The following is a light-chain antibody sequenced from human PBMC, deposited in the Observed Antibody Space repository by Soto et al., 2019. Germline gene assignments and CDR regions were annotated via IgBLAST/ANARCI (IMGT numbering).Light chain of an antibody. CDR3: SSYTSSDTYV. CDR2: DVS. Sequence: QSVLTQLASVYGSPGQSIAISCTGTSSDVGAYNYVSWYQQYPGKAPKLMIYDVSNRPSGVSNRFSGSTSGNTASLTISGLQAEDEADYYCSSYTSSDTYVFGTGTKVTVL. CDR1: SSDVGAYNY. V-gene: IGLV2-14*01. J-gene: IGLJ1*01.